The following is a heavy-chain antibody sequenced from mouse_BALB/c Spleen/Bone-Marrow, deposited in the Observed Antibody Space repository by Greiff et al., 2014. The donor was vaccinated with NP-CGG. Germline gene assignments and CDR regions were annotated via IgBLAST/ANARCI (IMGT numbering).Heavy chain of an antibody. CDR3: ARSGNYFDY. J-gene: IGHJ2*01. V-gene: IGHV3-2*02. D-gene: IGHD1-3*01. CDR1: GYSITSHYA. Sequence: EVHLVESGPGLVKPSQSLSLTCTVTGYSITSHYAWNWFRQFPENKLEWMGYVSSSGITSYNPSLKSQISIIRDTSKNQFFLQLNSVTAEDTATYYCARSGNYFDYWGQGTTLTVSS. CDR2: VSSSGIT.